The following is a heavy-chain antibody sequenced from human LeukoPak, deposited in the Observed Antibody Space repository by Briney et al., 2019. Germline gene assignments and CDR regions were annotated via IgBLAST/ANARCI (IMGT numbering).Heavy chain of an antibody. J-gene: IGHJ4*02. V-gene: IGHV4-4*07. D-gene: IGHD5-18*01. CDR1: GGSISNXX. CDR2: IYTSGST. Sequence: TXSGGSISNXXXXXIRXXAGXXXXWIGRIYTSGSTNYNPSLKSRVTISLDTSKNQFSLKLNSVTAADTAVYYCARGGYNHGYPFDYWGQGTLVTVSS. CDR3: ARGGYNHGYPFDY.